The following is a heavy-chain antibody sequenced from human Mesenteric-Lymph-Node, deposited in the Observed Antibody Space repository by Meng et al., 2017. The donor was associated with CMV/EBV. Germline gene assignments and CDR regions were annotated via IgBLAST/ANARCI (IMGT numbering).Heavy chain of an antibody. CDR2: INHSGST. J-gene: IGHJ5*02. Sequence: SFSGYDWSWIHQPPGKGLEWIGEINHSGSTNYNPSLKSRVTISVDTSKNQFSLKLSSVTAADTAVYYCARGRLRITMIVVVRRWFDPWGQGTLVTVSS. CDR1: SFSGYD. V-gene: IGHV4-34*01. CDR3: ARGRLRITMIVVVRRWFDP. D-gene: IGHD3-22*01.